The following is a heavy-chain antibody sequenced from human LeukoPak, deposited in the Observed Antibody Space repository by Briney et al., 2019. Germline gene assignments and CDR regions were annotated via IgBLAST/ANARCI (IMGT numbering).Heavy chain of an antibody. Sequence: SETLSLTCTVSGGSISSYYWNWIRQPPGKGLEWIAYMFYNVSTYYNPSLESRVAISVDTSKSQFSLKLSSVTAADTAVYYCARRIVSVPAIQGGNWLDPWGQGTLVTVSS. J-gene: IGHJ5*02. CDR2: MFYNVST. CDR1: GGSISSYY. D-gene: IGHD2-21*02. V-gene: IGHV4-59*08. CDR3: ARRIVSVPAIQGGNWLDP.